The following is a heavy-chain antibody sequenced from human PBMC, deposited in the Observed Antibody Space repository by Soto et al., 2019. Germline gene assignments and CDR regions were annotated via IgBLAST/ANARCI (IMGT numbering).Heavy chain of an antibody. V-gene: IGHV1-2*04. CDR3: ARALYSSGWYWLGHPLREDGMDV. Sequence: GASVKVSCKASGYTFMNYGVSWMRQAPGQGLEWMGWSDPNNGNANYAQKFQGWVTMTRDTSISTAYMELSRLRSDDTAVYYCARALYSSGWYWLGHPLREDGMDVWGQGTTVTVSS. D-gene: IGHD6-19*01. CDR1: GYTFMNYG. CDR2: SDPNNGNA. J-gene: IGHJ6*02.